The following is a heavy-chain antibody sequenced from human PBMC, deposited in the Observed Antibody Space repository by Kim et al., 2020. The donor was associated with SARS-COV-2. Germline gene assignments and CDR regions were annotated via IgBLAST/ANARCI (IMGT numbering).Heavy chain of an antibody. D-gene: IGHD5-12*01. V-gene: IGHV4-4*07. CDR2: IYTSGST. CDR1: GGSISSYY. J-gene: IGHJ4*02. Sequence: SETLSLTCTVSGGSISSYYWSWIRQPAGKGLEWIGRIYTSGSTNYNPSLKSRVTMSVDTSKNQFSLKLSSVTAADTAVYYCAKLAVDIVASTPFDYWGQGTLVTVSS. CDR3: AKLAVDIVASTPFDY.